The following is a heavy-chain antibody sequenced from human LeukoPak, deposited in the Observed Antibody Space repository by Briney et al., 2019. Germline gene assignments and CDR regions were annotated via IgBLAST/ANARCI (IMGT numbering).Heavy chain of an antibody. CDR2: IYPGDSDT. D-gene: IGHD2-2*01. V-gene: IGHV5-51*01. CDR3: ARQASPNQYCSSTSCPYYFDY. Sequence: GASLQISCKGSGYNFTSYWIGWGRQLPGKGLEWMGIIYPGDSDTRDSPSLQGQVTISADKSISTAYLQWSSLKASDTAMYYCARQASPNQYCSSTSCPYYFDYWGQGTLVTVSS. J-gene: IGHJ4*02. CDR1: GYNFTSYW.